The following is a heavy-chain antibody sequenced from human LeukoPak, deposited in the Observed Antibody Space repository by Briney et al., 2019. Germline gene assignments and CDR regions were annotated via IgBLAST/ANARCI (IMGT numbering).Heavy chain of an antibody. CDR3: AKGLFDWLSDTDY. CDR1: GFTFSGCA. J-gene: IGHJ4*02. V-gene: IGHV3-23*01. Sequence: GGSLRLSCAASGFTFSGCAMSWVRQAPGKGLEWVSAIRGSGDYSYYADSVKGRFTISRGNSKNTLYLQMNSLRAEDTAIYYCAKGLFDWLSDTDYWGQGTLVTVSS. D-gene: IGHD3-9*01. CDR2: IRGSGDYS.